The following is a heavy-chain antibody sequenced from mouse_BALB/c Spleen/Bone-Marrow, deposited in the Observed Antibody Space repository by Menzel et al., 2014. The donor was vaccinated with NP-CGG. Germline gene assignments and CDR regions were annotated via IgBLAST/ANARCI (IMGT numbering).Heavy chain of an antibody. CDR3: ARGGFDY. Sequence: QVHVKQSGAELVKPGASVKLSCKASGCTFTSYWMHWVKQRPGQGLEWIGEINPSNGRTNYNEKFKSKATLTVDKSSSTAYMQLSSLTSEDSAVYYCARGGFDYWGQGTTLTVSS. J-gene: IGHJ2*01. CDR2: INPSNGRT. CDR1: GCTFTSYW. V-gene: IGHV1S81*02.